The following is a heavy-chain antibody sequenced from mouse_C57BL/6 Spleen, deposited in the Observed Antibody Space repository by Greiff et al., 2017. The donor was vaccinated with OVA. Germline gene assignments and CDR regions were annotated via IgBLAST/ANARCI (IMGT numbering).Heavy chain of an antibody. CDR1: GYTFTSYT. Sequence: VQLQQSGADLVRPGASVKMSCKASGYTFTSYTMNWVKQRPGKGLEWIGYINPSSGYTKYNQNFKDKATFTADKSSSTAYMQLSSLTSEDSAVYDCARGAANRGAMDDWGQGTTVTVAS. CDR2: INPSSGYT. CDR3: ARGAANRGAMDD. J-gene: IGHJ4*01. V-gene: IGHV1-4*01.